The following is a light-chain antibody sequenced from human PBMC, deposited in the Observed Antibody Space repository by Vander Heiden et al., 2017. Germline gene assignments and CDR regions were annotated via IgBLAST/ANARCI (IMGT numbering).Light chain of an antibody. J-gene: IGKJ1*01. CDR3: QKYDSVPWT. CDR1: QDISHY. V-gene: IGKV1-27*01. CDR2: DAS. Sequence: DIQMTQSPSALSASVGDRVTITCRASQDISHYLAWYQQKPGKTPKLLIFDASMLEPRAPSRFSGSGSGTDFTLTISRLQTEDVATYYCQKYDSVPWTFGPGTRVEIK.